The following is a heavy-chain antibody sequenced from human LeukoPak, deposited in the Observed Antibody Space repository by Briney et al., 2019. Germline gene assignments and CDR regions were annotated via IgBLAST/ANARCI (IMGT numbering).Heavy chain of an antibody. J-gene: IGHJ4*02. D-gene: IGHD6-19*01. CDR3: ARVLGSGWYYFDY. CDR2: IYPGDSDT. V-gene: IGHV5-51*01. CDR1: GYSFTSYW. Sequence: GASLKISFKGSGYSFTSYWIGWVRPMPGKGLGWMGIIYPGDSDTRYSPSFQGQVTISADKSVSTAYLQWSSLKASDTAMYYCARVLGSGWYYFDYWGQGTLVTVSS.